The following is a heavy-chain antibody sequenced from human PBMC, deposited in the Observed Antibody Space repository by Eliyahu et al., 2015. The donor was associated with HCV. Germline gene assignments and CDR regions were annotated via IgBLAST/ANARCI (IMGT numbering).Heavy chain of an antibody. J-gene: IGHJ4*02. V-gene: IGHV3-64D*09. CDR2: ISATGDFT. Sequence: EVQLVESGGGLVQPGGSLRLSCSASGFTFRSYPMHWVPQAPGKGLEYLSAISATGDFTYYADSVKGRFTISRDNSKNTLFLQMTGLRTEDTATYFCVYGGYWGQGTLVTVSS. D-gene: IGHD4-17*01. CDR3: VYGGY. CDR1: GFTFRSYP.